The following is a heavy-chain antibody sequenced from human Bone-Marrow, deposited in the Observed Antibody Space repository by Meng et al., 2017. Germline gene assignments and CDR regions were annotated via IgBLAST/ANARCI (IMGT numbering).Heavy chain of an antibody. CDR3: ARAFFALVEVISYFQH. CDR2: ISWNSGSI. J-gene: IGHJ1*01. D-gene: IGHD6-13*01. CDR1: GFTFDDYA. V-gene: IGHV3-9*01. Sequence: SLKISCAASGFTFDDYAMHWVRQAPGKGLEWVSGISWNSGSIGYADSVKGRFTISRDNAKNSLYLQMNSLRAEDTALYYCARAFFALVEVISYFQHWGQGTLVTVSS.